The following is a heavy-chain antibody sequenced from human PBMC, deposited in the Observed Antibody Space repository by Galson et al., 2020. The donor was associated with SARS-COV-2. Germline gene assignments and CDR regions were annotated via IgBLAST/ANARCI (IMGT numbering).Heavy chain of an antibody. J-gene: IGHJ4*02. V-gene: IGHV3-30*18. CDR3: AKLLIDSYTSPIDY. CDR1: GFTFSSFG. Sequence: GESLKISCAASGFTFSSFGMHWVRQAPGKGLEWVAIISYDGNNMYYADSMKGRFTISRDNSKNTLYLQMNSLRAEDTALYYCAKLLIDSYTSPIDYWGQGALVTVSS. D-gene: IGHD1-26*01. CDR2: ISYDGNNM.